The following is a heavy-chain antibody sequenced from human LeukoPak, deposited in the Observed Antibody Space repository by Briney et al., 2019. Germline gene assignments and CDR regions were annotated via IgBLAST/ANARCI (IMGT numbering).Heavy chain of an antibody. V-gene: IGHV1-8*03. CDR1: GYTFTSYD. CDR2: MNPNSGNT. J-gene: IGHJ5*02. CDR3: ARVRSGQQLET. Sequence: ASVKVSCKASGYTFTSYDINRVRQATGQGLEWMGWMNPNSGNTGYAQKFQGRVTITRNTSISTAYMELSSLRSEDTAVYYCARVRSGQQLETWGQGTLVTVSS. D-gene: IGHD6-13*01.